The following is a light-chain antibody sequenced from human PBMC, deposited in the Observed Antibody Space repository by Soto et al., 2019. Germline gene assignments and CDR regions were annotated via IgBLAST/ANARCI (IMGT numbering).Light chain of an antibody. Sequence: DIQMTQSPSTLSASVGDRVTITCRASQSISSWLAWYQQKPGKAPKLLIYDASSLESGVPPRFSGSGSGTDFTLTISSLQPEDFATYYCQHYNSYSEAFGQGTKVDIK. CDR2: DAS. CDR3: QHYNSYSEA. J-gene: IGKJ1*01. CDR1: QSISSW. V-gene: IGKV1-5*01.